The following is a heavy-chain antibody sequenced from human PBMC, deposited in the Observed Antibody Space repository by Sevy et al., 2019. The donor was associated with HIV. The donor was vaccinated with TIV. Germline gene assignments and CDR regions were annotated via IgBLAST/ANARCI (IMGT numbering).Heavy chain of an antibody. D-gene: IGHD3-22*01. Sequence: GESLKISCQGSGYSFTSHWIGWVRHMPGKGLEWMGIIYPEDSETRYSPSFQGQVTFSADKSISTAYLQWSSLKASDTAMYYCATSRSGYFDSSGYYIYWCQGTLVTVSS. CDR2: IYPEDSET. CDR3: ATSRSGYFDSSGYYIY. J-gene: IGHJ4*02. V-gene: IGHV5-51*01. CDR1: GYSFTSHW.